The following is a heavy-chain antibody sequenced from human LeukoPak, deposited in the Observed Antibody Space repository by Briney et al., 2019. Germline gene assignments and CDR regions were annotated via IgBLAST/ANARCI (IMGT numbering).Heavy chain of an antibody. D-gene: IGHD1-26*01. CDR3: ARLTPYSGSPLGDY. V-gene: IGHV4-39*01. CDR2: ISYSGST. CDR1: GGSVSSSSNF. J-gene: IGHJ4*02. Sequence: PSETLSLTCTLSGGSVSSSSNFWGWIRHPPGKGLEWIGGISYSGSTYYNPSLKSRVTISVDTSKNQFSLKLSSVTAADTAVYYCARLTPYSGSPLGDYWGQGTLVTVSS.